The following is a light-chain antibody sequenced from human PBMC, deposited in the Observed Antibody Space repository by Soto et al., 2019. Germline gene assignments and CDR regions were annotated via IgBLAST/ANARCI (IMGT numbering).Light chain of an antibody. CDR3: QQYNSYWYT. J-gene: IGKJ2*01. CDR1: QRISNW. Sequence: DIQMTQSPSTLSASVGDRVTITCRASQRISNWLAWYQQKPGKAPKLLIYKASTLESGVPSRFSGSGSGTEFTLTISSLQPDDFATCFCQQYNSYWYTFGQGTKLDIK. V-gene: IGKV1-5*03. CDR2: KAS.